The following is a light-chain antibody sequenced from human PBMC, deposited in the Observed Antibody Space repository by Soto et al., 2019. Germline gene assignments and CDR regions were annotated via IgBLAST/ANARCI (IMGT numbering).Light chain of an antibody. J-gene: IGLJ1*01. CDR2: EGV. CDR3: KTDAGSKTYV. V-gene: IGLV2-8*01. Sequence: QSVLTQPPSASGSPVQSVTISCTGTKNYIGVYDFVSWYQHHPVQAPRLIIYEGVQRPSGVPDRFSGSKSGNTASLTVSGLQAADEAYYFGKTDAGSKTYVFGSGTKLTVL. CDR1: KNYIGVYDF.